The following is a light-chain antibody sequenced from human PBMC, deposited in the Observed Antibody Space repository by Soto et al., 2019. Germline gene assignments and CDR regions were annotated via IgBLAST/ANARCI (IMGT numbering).Light chain of an antibody. J-gene: IGLJ2*01. CDR1: SSNIGSNS. CDR3: AAWDDSLSGYVV. V-gene: IGLV1-47*01. Sequence: QSVLTQPPSASGTPGQRVTISCSGSSSNIGSNSVYWYQQFPGSAPKLVIYRNDKRPSGVPDRFSGSKSGTSASLVISGLRPEDEAVYSCAAWDDSLSGYVVFGGGTKVTVL. CDR2: RND.